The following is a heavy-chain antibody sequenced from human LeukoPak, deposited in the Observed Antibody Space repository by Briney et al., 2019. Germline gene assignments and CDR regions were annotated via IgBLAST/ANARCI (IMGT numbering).Heavy chain of an antibody. CDR3: ARDPQYSSGWYVG. CDR1: VGTFSSYA. Sequence: ASVNVSCKASVGTFSSYAISWVRQAPGQGLEWMGRIIPILGIANYAQKFQGRVTITADKSTSTAYMELSSLRSEDTAVYYCARDPQYSSGWYVGWGQGTLVTVSS. CDR2: IIPILGIA. D-gene: IGHD6-13*01. V-gene: IGHV1-69*04. J-gene: IGHJ4*02.